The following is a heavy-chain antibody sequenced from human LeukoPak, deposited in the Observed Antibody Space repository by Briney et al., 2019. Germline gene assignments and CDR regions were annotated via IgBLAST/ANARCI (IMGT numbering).Heavy chain of an antibody. J-gene: IGHJ3*02. Sequence: GSSVKVSCKASGGTFSSYAISWVRQAPGQGLEWMGGIIPIFGTANYAQKFQGRVTITADESTSTAYMELSSLRSEDTAVYYCARGYSGYDPDAFDIWGQGTMVTVSS. V-gene: IGHV1-69*01. CDR3: ARGYSGYDPDAFDI. CDR2: IIPIFGTA. CDR1: GGTFSSYA. D-gene: IGHD5-12*01.